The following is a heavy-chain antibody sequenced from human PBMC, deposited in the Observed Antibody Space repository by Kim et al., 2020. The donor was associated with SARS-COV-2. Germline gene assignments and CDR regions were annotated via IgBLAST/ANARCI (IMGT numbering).Heavy chain of an antibody. CDR2: IYYSGST. V-gene: IGHV4-39*01. J-gene: IGHJ5*02. D-gene: IGHD3-10*01. Sequence: SETLSLTCTVSGGSISSSSYYWGWIRQPPGKGLEWIGSIYYSGSTYYNPSLKSRVTISVDTSKNQFSLKLSSVTAADTAVYYCARHAGFGEWSSDWFDAWGQGTLVTVSS. CDR1: GGSISSSSYY. CDR3: ARHAGFGEWSSDWFDA.